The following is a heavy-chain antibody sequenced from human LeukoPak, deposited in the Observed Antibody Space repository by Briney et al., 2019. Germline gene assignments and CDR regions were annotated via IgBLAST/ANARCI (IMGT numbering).Heavy chain of an antibody. CDR2: IKSDGKT. CDR1: GFSFSSYW. J-gene: IGHJ1*01. V-gene: IGHV3-74*01. D-gene: IGHD3-22*01. CDR3: ARAPSEIGGYYPEYFRH. Sequence: GGSLRLSCAASGFSFSSYWMHWVRQAPGKGLVWVSRIKSDGKTNYADSVKGRFTISGDNAKNTIALQMNSLRAEDTGVYYCARAPSEIGGYYPEYFRHWGQGTLVTVSS.